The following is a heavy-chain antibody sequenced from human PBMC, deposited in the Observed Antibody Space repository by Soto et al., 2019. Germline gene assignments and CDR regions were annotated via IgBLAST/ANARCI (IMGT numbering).Heavy chain of an antibody. V-gene: IGHV1-18*01. Sequence: GASVKVSCKASAFTFTSYGISWVRQAPGQGLEWMGWISAYNGNTNYAQKLQGRVTMTTDTSTSTAYMELRSLRSDDTAVYYCARDLYYYDSSGNDAFDIWGQGTMVTVSS. D-gene: IGHD3-22*01. CDR1: AFTFTSYG. CDR2: ISAYNGNT. J-gene: IGHJ3*02. CDR3: ARDLYYYDSSGNDAFDI.